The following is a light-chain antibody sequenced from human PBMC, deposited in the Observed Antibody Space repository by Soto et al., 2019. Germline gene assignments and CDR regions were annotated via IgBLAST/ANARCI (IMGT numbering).Light chain of an antibody. CDR3: QVWHSSSDSYV. J-gene: IGLJ1*01. Sequence: SYELTQPPSVSVAPGKTARITCGGNNIGSKSVHWYQQKPGQAPVLVIYYDSDRPSGIPERFSGSNSGNTATLTISRVEAGDEADYYCQVWHSSSDSYVFGTGTKLTVL. CDR1: NIGSKS. V-gene: IGLV3-21*04. CDR2: YDS.